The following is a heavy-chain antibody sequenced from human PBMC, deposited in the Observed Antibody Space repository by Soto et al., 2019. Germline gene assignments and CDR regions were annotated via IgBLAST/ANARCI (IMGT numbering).Heavy chain of an antibody. CDR3: ATPFPYGDYAYYYYGMDV. CDR1: GFTFSSYA. V-gene: IGHV3-23*01. D-gene: IGHD4-17*01. J-gene: IGHJ6*02. Sequence: EVQLLESGGGLVQPGGSLRLSCAASGFTFSSYAMSWVRQAPGKGLEWVSAISGSGGSTYYADSVKGRFTISRDNSKNTLYLQMNSLRAEDTAVYYCATPFPYGDYAYYYYGMDVWGQGTTVTVSS. CDR2: ISGSGGST.